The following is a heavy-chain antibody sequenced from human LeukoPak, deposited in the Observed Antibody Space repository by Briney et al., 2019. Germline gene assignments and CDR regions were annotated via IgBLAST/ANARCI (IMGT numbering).Heavy chain of an antibody. CDR2: IYPGDSDT. CDR3: ARLDYDSSGGAFDI. V-gene: IGHV5-51*01. J-gene: IGHJ3*02. CDR1: GYSFTTYW. D-gene: IGHD3-22*01. Sequence: GESLKISCKVSGYSFTTYWIGWVRQMPGKGLEWMGIIYPGDSDTKYSPSFQGQVTISADKPISTAYLQWSSLKASDTAMYYCARLDYDSSGGAFDIWGQGTMVTVSS.